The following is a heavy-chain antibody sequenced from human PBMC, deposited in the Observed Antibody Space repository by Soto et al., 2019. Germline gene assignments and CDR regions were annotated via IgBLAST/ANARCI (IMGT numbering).Heavy chain of an antibody. CDR3: ARSHEPGIAAAENDY. V-gene: IGHV1-2*04. Sequence: ASVKVSCTASGYTFTGYYMHWVRQAPGQGLEWMGWINPNSGGTNYAQKFQGWVTMTRDTSISTAYMELSRLRSDDTAVYYCARSHEPGIAAAENDYWGQGTLVTVSS. CDR2: INPNSGGT. CDR1: GYTFTGYY. J-gene: IGHJ4*02. D-gene: IGHD6-13*01.